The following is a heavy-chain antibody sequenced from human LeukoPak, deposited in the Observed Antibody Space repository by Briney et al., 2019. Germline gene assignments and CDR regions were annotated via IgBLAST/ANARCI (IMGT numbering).Heavy chain of an antibody. CDR3: AKDHSRASYYFDY. D-gene: IGHD6-6*01. Sequence: PGGSLRLSCAASGFTFSSYGMHWVRQAPGKGLEWVAVISYDGSNKYYADSVKGRFTISRDNSKNTLYLQMNSLRAEDTAVYYCAKDHSRASYYFDYWGQGTLVTVSS. CDR1: GFTFSSYG. CDR2: ISYDGSNK. V-gene: IGHV3-30*18. J-gene: IGHJ4*02.